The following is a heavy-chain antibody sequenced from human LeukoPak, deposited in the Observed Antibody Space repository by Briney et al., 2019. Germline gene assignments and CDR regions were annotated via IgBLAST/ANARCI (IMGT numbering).Heavy chain of an antibody. Sequence: ASVKVSFKASGYTFTGYYMHWVRQAPGQGLEWMGWINPNSGGTNYAQKFQGRVTMTRDTSISTAYMELSRLRSDDTAVYYCAREGIAVAGTQDYWGQGTLVTVSS. J-gene: IGHJ4*02. D-gene: IGHD6-19*01. CDR3: AREGIAVAGTQDY. CDR1: GYTFTGYY. CDR2: INPNSGGT. V-gene: IGHV1-2*02.